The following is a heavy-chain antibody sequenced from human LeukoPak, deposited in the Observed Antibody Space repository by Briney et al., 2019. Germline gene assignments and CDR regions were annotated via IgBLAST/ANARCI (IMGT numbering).Heavy chain of an antibody. D-gene: IGHD3-22*01. Sequence: PGGSQRPSCAASGFTFSSYGMHWVRQAPGKGLEWVAFIRYDGSNKYYADSVKGRFTISRDNSKNTLYLQMNSLRAEDTAVYYCAKDGPYYDSSGYYPAFEYGGQGPLVTVSS. CDR2: IRYDGSNK. V-gene: IGHV3-30*02. CDR1: GFTFSSYG. J-gene: IGHJ4*02. CDR3: AKDGPYYDSSGYYPAFEY.